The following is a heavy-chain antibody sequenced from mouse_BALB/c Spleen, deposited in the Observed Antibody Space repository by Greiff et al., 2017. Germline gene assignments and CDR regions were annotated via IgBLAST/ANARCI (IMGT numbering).Heavy chain of an antibody. Sequence: EVQVVESGGDLVKPGGSLKLSCAASGFTFSSYGMSWVRQTPDKRLEWVATISSGGSYTYYPDSVKGRFTISRDNAKNTLYLQMSSLKSEDTAMYYCARDPYAMDYWGQGTSVTVSS. CDR3: ARDPYAMDY. CDR1: GFTFSSYG. V-gene: IGHV5-6*01. J-gene: IGHJ4*01. CDR2: ISSGGSYT.